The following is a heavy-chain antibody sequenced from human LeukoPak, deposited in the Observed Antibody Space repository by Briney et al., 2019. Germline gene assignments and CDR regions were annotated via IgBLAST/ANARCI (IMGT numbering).Heavy chain of an antibody. Sequence: GGSLRLSRAASGFTFSSYWMSWVRQAPGKGLEWVANIKQDGSEKYYVDSVKGRFTISRDNAKNSLYLQMNSLRAEDTAVYYCARDNNIVVVVAAYYMDVWGKGTTVTVSS. J-gene: IGHJ6*03. CDR3: ARDNNIVVVVAAYYMDV. D-gene: IGHD2-15*01. CDR1: GFTFSSYW. V-gene: IGHV3-7*01. CDR2: IKQDGSEK.